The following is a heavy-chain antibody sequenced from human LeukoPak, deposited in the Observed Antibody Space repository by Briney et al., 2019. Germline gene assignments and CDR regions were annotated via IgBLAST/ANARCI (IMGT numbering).Heavy chain of an antibody. CDR3: ARARSSGSYALDAFDI. D-gene: IGHD1-26*01. Sequence: ASVKVSCKASGYTFTGYYMHWVRQAPGQGLEWMGIINPSGGSTSYAQKFQGRVTMTRDTSTSTVYMELSRLRSDDTAVYYCARARSSGSYALDAFDIWGQGTMVTVSS. CDR1: GYTFTGYY. J-gene: IGHJ3*02. V-gene: IGHV1-46*01. CDR2: INPSGGST.